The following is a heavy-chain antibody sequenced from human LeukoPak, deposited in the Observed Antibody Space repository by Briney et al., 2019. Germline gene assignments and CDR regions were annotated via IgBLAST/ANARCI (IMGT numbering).Heavy chain of an antibody. CDR1: GYTITGYY. D-gene: IGHD3-22*01. Sequence: ASVKVSCKASGYTITGYYMHWVRQAPGQGLEWMGIINPSGGSTSYAQKFQGRVTMTRDTSTSTVYMELSSLRSEDTAVYYCARGLYYYDSQGPFQHWGQGTLVTVSS. V-gene: IGHV1-46*01. CDR2: INPSGGST. CDR3: ARGLYYYDSQGPFQH. J-gene: IGHJ1*01.